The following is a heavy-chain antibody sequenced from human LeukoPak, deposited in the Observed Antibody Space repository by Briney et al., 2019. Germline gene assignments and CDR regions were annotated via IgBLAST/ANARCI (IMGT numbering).Heavy chain of an antibody. CDR3: ARHYYYGSGSYYGRDYYYHGMDV. Sequence: GGSLRLSCAASGFTFSSYEMNWVRQAPGKGLEWVSYISSSGSTIYYADSVKGRFTISRDNAKNSLYLQMNSLRAEDTAVYYCARHYYYGSGSYYGRDYYYHGMDVWGKGTTVTVSS. CDR1: GFTFSSYE. D-gene: IGHD3-10*01. J-gene: IGHJ6*04. CDR2: ISSSGSTI. V-gene: IGHV3-48*03.